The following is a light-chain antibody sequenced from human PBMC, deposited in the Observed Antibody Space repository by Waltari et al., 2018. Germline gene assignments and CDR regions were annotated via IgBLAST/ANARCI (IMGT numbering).Light chain of an antibody. CDR1: SSHIGAGSA. CDR3: QSYDSSLSASV. J-gene: IGLJ3*02. Sequence: QSGLTQPPSVSGAPGQRVTTSCTGSSSHIGAGSAVPRYQLLPGTAPKLLIYANNNRPSGVPDRFSGSKSGTSASLAITGLQVEDEADYYCQSYDSSLSASVFGGGTKLTVL. V-gene: IGLV1-40*01. CDR2: ANN.